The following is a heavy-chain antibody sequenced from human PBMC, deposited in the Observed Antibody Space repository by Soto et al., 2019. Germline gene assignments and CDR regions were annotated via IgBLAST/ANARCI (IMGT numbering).Heavy chain of an antibody. J-gene: IGHJ4*02. Sequence: TLSLTCTVPGGSISSSSYYWGWIRQPPGKGLEWIGSIYYSGSTYYNPSLKSRVTISVDTSKNQFSLKLSSVTAADTAVYYCARHSEGYCSGGSCYFPYYFDYWGQGTLVTVSS. CDR1: GGSISSSSYY. D-gene: IGHD2-15*01. CDR3: ARHSEGYCSGGSCYFPYYFDY. CDR2: IYYSGST. V-gene: IGHV4-39*01.